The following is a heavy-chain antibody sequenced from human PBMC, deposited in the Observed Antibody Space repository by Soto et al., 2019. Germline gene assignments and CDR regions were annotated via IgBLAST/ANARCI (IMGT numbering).Heavy chain of an antibody. J-gene: IGHJ4*02. Sequence: GESLKISCKGSGYSFTSYWIGWVRQMPGKGLEWMGIIYPGDSDTRYSPSFQGQVTISADKSISTAYLQWSSLKASDTAMYYCARKTYYYDSSGYYYVAFDYWGQGTLVTVSS. CDR3: ARKTYYYDSSGYYYVAFDY. D-gene: IGHD3-22*01. CDR1: GYSFTSYW. CDR2: IYPGDSDT. V-gene: IGHV5-51*01.